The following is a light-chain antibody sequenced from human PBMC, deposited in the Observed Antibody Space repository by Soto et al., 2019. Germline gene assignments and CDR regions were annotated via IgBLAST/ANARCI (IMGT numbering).Light chain of an antibody. J-gene: IGKJ1*01. CDR3: QQYNNWPLWT. CDR1: QCVSSN. Sequence: EIVMTQSPATLSVSPGERATLSCRASQCVSSNLAWYQQKPGQAPRLLIYGASTRATGIPARFSGSGSGTEFTLTISSLQSEDFAVYYCQQYNNWPLWTFGHGTKVDIK. CDR2: GAS. V-gene: IGKV3-15*01.